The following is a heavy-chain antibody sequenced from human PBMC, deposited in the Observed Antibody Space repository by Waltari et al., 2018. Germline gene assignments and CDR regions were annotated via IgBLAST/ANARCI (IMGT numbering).Heavy chain of an antibody. V-gene: IGHV3-23*04. Sequence: EVQLVESGGGLVQPGGSLRLSCAASGFTFSSYAMSWVRQAPGKGLEWVSAISGSGGSTYYADSVKGRFTISRDNSKNTLYLQMNSLRAEDTAVYYCAKDSAQYYYGSGSYSFDYWGQGTLVTVSS. D-gene: IGHD3-10*01. CDR3: AKDSAQYYYGSGSYSFDY. CDR2: ISGSGGST. J-gene: IGHJ4*02. CDR1: GFTFSSYA.